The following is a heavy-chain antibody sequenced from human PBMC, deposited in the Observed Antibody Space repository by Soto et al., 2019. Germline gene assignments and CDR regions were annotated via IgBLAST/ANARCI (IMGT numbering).Heavy chain of an antibody. Sequence: QVQLVESGGGVVQPGGSLRLSCVASGFSLSGKGIHWVRQAPGKGLEWVALIWSDGSIKYYADSVKGRFTVSRDNSKNMVWLQVNSLRAEDTGIYYCARDGRDSVFAVWGQGTMVTVSS. J-gene: IGHJ3*01. CDR3: ARDGRDSVFAV. CDR2: IWSDGSIK. V-gene: IGHV3-33*01. D-gene: IGHD2-21*02. CDR1: GFSLSGKG.